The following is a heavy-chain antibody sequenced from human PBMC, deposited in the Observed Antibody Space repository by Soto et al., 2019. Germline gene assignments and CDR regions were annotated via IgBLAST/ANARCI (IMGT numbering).Heavy chain of an antibody. V-gene: IGHV4-31*03. D-gene: IGHD3-10*01. CDR1: GGSISSGGYY. J-gene: IGHJ4*02. Sequence: PSETLSLTCTVSGGSISSGGYYWSWIRQHPGKGLEWIGYIYYSGSTYYNPSLKSRVTISVDTSKNQFSLKLSSVTAADTAVYYCARVVLGCFGPRAYGYYFDYCSQGTPVTVSS. CDR2: IYYSGST. CDR3: ARVVLGCFGPRAYGYYFDY.